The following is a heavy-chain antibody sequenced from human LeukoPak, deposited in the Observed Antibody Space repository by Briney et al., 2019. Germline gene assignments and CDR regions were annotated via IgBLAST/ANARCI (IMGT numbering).Heavy chain of an antibody. CDR2: IVSNGGST. V-gene: IGHV3-64D*06. CDR3: VKSPGSSRWYWYFDY. Sequence: GGSLRLSCSASGFTFSSYTMHWVRQAPGKGLEYVSAIVSNGGSTYYADSVKGRFTISRDNSKNTLYLQMSSLRAEDTAIYYCVKSPGSSRWYWYFDYWGQGTLVTVSS. D-gene: IGHD6-19*01. J-gene: IGHJ4*02. CDR1: GFTFSSYT.